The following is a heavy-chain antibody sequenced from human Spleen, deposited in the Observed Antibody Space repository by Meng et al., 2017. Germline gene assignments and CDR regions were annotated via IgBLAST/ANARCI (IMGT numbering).Heavy chain of an antibody. CDR1: GGSFSDYY. Sequence: VELQHGGPGLLKPSETLSLTCVVSGGSFSDYYWSWIRQPPGKGLEWIGEINHSGSTNYNPSLESRATISVDTSQNNLSLKLSSVTAADSAVYYCARGPTTMAHDFDYWGQGTLVTVSS. CDR2: INHSGST. J-gene: IGHJ4*02. V-gene: IGHV4-34*01. CDR3: ARGPTTMAHDFDY. D-gene: IGHD4-11*01.